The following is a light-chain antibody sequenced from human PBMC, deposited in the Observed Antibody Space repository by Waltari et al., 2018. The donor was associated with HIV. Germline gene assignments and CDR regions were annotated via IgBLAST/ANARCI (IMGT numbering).Light chain of an antibody. Sequence: DIVMTQSPDSLAVSLGERATINCKSSQSVLYTSNNKNYLAWYQQKPGQPPKFLIYWASTRELGVPDRFSGSGSGTDFTLTISSLQAEDVAVYYCQQYYSTPSRYTFGQGTKLEIK. CDR3: QQYYSTPSRYT. J-gene: IGKJ2*01. CDR2: WAS. CDR1: QSVLYTSNNKNY. V-gene: IGKV4-1*01.